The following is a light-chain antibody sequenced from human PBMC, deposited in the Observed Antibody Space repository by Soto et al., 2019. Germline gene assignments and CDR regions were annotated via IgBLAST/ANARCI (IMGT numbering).Light chain of an antibody. Sequence: QSVLTQPPSASGTPGQRVTISCSGSSSNIGRNTVKWYRQLPGTAPKLLIGRSDQRPSGVPDRFSGSQFGTSASLAISGLQSEDEADYICAAWDDSLNAWAFGGGTKLTDL. CDR2: RSD. J-gene: IGLJ3*02. CDR1: SSNIGRNT. CDR3: AAWDDSLNAWA. V-gene: IGLV1-44*01.